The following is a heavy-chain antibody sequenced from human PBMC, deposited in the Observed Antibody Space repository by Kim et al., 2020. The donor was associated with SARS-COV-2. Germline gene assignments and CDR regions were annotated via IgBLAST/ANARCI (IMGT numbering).Heavy chain of an antibody. Sequence: GGSLRLSCAASGFTFSSYGMHWVRQAPGKGLEWVAVIWYDGSNKYYADSVKGRFTISRDNSKNTLYLQMNSLRAEDTAVYYCARAEYTSAWYGTFDYWGQGALVTVSS. D-gene: IGHD6-19*01. J-gene: IGHJ4*02. CDR2: IWYDGSNK. V-gene: IGHV3-33*03. CDR1: GFTFSSYG. CDR3: ARAEYTSAWYGTFDY.